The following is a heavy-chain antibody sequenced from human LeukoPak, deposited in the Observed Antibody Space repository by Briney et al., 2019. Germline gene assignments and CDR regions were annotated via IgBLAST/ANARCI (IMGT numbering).Heavy chain of an antibody. D-gene: IGHD1-7*01. V-gene: IGHV1-2*02. CDR2: IHPDSGAT. J-gene: IGHJ5*02. CDR3: VRENWHYDH. Sequence: ASVKVSCKASGYAFNVYYIHWVRQAPGQGLEWMGWIHPDSGATNYAQKFQGRVTLTRDRSITTLYMELSSLRSDDTAIYYCVRENWHYDHWGQGTQATVSS. CDR1: GYAFNVYY.